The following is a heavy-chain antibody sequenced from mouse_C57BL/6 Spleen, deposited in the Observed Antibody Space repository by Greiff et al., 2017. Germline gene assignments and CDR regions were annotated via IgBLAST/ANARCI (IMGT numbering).Heavy chain of an antibody. CDR3: ARSGSSYWYFDV. D-gene: IGHD1-1*01. V-gene: IGHV5-17*01. J-gene: IGHJ1*03. CDR1: GFTFSDYG. Sequence: EVQLVESGGGLVKPGGSLKLSCAASGFTFSDYGMHWVRQAPEKGLEWVAYISSGSSTIYYADTVKGRFTISRDNAKNTLFLQMTSLRSEDTAMYYCARSGSSYWYFDVWGTGTMVTVSS. CDR2: ISSGSSTI.